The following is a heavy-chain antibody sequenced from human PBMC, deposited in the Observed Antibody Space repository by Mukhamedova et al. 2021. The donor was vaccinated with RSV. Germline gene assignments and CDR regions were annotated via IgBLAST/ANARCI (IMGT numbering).Heavy chain of an antibody. Sequence: GLEWMGWINPNSGGTNYAQKFQGRVTMTRDTSISTAYMELSRLRSDDTAVYYCAHLWGVVVPAGGYYYMDVWGQGTTVTVPS. J-gene: IGHJ6*03. CDR3: AHLWGVVVPAGGYYYMDV. V-gene: IGHV1-2*02. D-gene: IGHD2-2*01. CDR2: INPNSGGT.